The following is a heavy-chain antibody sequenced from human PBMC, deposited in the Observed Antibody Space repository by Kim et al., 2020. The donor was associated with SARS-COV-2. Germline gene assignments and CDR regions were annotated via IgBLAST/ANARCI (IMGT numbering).Heavy chain of an antibody. CDR3: ARAGSGSYFAGGY. J-gene: IGHJ4*02. V-gene: IGHV4-30-2*04. D-gene: IGHD3-10*01. Sequence: NPSRKSRVTISVDPSKNRFSLKLSSVTAADTAVYYCARAGSGSYFAGGYWGQGTLVTVSS.